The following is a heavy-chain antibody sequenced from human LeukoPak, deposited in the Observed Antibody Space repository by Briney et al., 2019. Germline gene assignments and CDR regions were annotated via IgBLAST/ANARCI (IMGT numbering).Heavy chain of an antibody. V-gene: IGHV1-69*05. D-gene: IGHD2-2*01. CDR2: IIPIFGTA. CDR1: GGTFSSYA. Sequence: ASVKVSCKASGGTFSSYAISWVRQAPGQGLEWMGRIIPIFGTANYAQKFQGRVTITTDESTSTAYMELSSLRSEDTAVYYCAVVPAATGYHYMDVWGKGTTVTVSS. J-gene: IGHJ6*03. CDR3: AVVPAATGYHYMDV.